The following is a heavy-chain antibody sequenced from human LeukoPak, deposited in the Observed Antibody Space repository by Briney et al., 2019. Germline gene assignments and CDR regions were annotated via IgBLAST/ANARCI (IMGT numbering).Heavy chain of an antibody. Sequence: SETLSLTCTVSGGSISSYYWSWIRRPPGKGLEWIGYIYTSGSTNYNPSLKSRVTISVDTSKNQFSLKLSSVTAADTAVYYCARAVRGVMQPWGQGTLVTVSS. D-gene: IGHD3-10*01. CDR2: IYTSGST. CDR3: ARAVRGVMQP. CDR1: GGSISSYY. V-gene: IGHV4-4*09. J-gene: IGHJ5*02.